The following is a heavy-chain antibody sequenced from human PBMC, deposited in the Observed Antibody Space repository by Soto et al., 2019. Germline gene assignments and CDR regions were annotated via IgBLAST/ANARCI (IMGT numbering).Heavy chain of an antibody. V-gene: IGHV1-46*03. CDR1: GYTFTTYY. D-gene: IGHD5-18*01. CDR3: GRGACCGYSSPVDY. Sequence: QVQLVQSGAEVKKPGASVKVYCKASGYTFTTYYMHWVRQAPGQGLEWMGIINPSGGSTSNAQNLQGRVTMSRDTATNTVYMVLSSLRSEDTAVYYWGRGACCGYSSPVDYWGQGTLVTVAT. J-gene: IGHJ4*02. CDR2: INPSGGST.